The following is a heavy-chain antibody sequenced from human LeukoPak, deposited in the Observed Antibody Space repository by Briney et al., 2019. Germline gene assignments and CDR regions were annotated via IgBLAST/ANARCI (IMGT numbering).Heavy chain of an antibody. CDR2: TNHSGST. Sequence: SETLSLTCAVYGGSFSGYYWSWIRQPPGKGLEWIGETNHSGSTNYNPSLKSRVTISVDTSKNQFSLKLSSVTAADTAVYYCARDRVVLRCLDYWGQGTLVTVSS. V-gene: IGHV4-34*01. CDR3: ARDRVVLRCLDY. J-gene: IGHJ4*02. CDR1: GGSFSGYY. D-gene: IGHD4-17*01.